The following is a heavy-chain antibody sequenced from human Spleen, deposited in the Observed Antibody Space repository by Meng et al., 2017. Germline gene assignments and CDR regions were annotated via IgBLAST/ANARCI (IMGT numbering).Heavy chain of an antibody. J-gene: IGHJ5*02. D-gene: IGHD1-14*01. CDR1: GYTFTSYD. V-gene: IGHV1-8*01. Sequence: QVQLVQSVAEVKKPGASVKVSCKASGYTFTSYDINWVRQATGQGLEWMRWMNPNSGNTGYAQKFQGRVTMTRNTSISTAYMELSSLRSEDTAVYYCARQRLTGNWFDPWGQGTLVTVSS. CDR3: ARQRLTGNWFDP. CDR2: MNPNSGNT.